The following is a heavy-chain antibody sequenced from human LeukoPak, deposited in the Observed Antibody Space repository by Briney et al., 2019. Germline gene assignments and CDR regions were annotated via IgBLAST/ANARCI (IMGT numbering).Heavy chain of an antibody. D-gene: IGHD3-3*01. CDR3: AKDAYYDFWSGYPPHY. Sequence: PWGSLRLSCAASGFTLRSYAMSWVRQAPGKGLEWVSAISGSGGSTYYADSVKGRFTISRDNSKNTLYVQMNSLRAEDTAVYYCAKDAYYDFWSGYPPHYWGQGALVTVSS. CDR2: ISGSGGST. CDR1: GFTLRSYA. V-gene: IGHV3-23*01. J-gene: IGHJ4*02.